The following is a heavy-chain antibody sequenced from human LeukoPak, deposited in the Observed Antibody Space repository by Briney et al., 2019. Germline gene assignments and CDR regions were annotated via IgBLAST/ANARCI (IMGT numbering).Heavy chain of an antibody. J-gene: IGHJ3*02. Sequence: GGSLRLSCAASGFTFSSYWMSWVRQAPGKGLEWVSSISSSSSYIYYADSVKGRFTISRDNAKNSLYLQMNSLRAEDTAVYYCARDTAMVTSDDAFDIWGQGTMVTVSS. V-gene: IGHV3-21*01. D-gene: IGHD5-18*01. CDR3: ARDTAMVTSDDAFDI. CDR1: GFTFSSYW. CDR2: ISSSSSYI.